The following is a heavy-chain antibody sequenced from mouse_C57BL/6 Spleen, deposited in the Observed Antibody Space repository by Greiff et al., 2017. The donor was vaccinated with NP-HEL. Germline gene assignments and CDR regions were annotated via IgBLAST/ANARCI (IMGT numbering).Heavy chain of an antibody. V-gene: IGHV1-7*01. J-gene: IGHJ2*01. CDR1: GYTFTSYW. Sequence: QVQLQQSGAELAKPGASVKLSCKASGYTFTSYWMHWVKQRPGQGLELIGYINPSSGYTKYNQKFKDKATLTADKSSSTAYMQLSSLTYEDSAVYYCARDYGSSYERFGYWGQGATLTVSS. CDR2: INPSSGYT. CDR3: ARDYGSSYERFGY. D-gene: IGHD1-1*01.